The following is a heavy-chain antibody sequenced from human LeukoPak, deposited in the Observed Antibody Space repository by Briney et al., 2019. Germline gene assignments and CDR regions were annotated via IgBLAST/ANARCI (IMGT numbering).Heavy chain of an antibody. CDR1: GFTLSSYA. CDR3: AKQVGGSSGWYRAFDI. D-gene: IGHD6-19*01. Sequence: PGGSLRLSCAASGFTLSSYAMSWVRQAPGKGLEWVSAISGSGGSTYYADSVKGRFTISRDNSKNTLYLQMNSLRAEDTAVYYCAKQVGGSSGWYRAFDIWGQGTMVTVSS. CDR2: ISGSGGST. J-gene: IGHJ3*02. V-gene: IGHV3-23*01.